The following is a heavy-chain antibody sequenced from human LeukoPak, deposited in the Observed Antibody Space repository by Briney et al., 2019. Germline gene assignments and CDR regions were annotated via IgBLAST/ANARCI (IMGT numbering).Heavy chain of an antibody. J-gene: IGHJ3*02. CDR3: VLGRNYFDSSGEPDASDI. V-gene: IGHV3-30-3*01. CDR2: ISHDGSNK. D-gene: IGHD3-22*01. CDR1: GFTFSSYA. Sequence: PGGSLRLSCAASGFTFSSYAIHWVRQAPGKGLEWVAIISHDGSNKYYADSVKDRFTISRDNSKNTLYLRVSSLRAEDTAVYYCVLGRNYFDSSGEPDASDIWGQGTMVTVSS.